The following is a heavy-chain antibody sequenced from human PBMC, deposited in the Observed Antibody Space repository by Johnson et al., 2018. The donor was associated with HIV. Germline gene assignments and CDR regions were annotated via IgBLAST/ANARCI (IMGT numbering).Heavy chain of an antibody. CDR1: GFTVSTNY. CDR3: ARVGQLARTHAFDI. V-gene: IGHV3-66*01. D-gene: IGHD6-13*01. J-gene: IGHJ3*02. Sequence: VQLVESGGGLVQPGGSLRLSCAASGFTVSTNYMSWVRQAPGKGLEWVSVIYSGGSIYYADSVKGRFSISRDNSKNTLYLQMNSLRAEDTAVYYCARVGQLARTHAFDIWGQGTMVTVSS. CDR2: IYSGGSI.